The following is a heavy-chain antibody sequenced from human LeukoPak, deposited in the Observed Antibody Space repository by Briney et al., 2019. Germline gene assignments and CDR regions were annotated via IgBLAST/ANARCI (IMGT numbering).Heavy chain of an antibody. CDR1: GGTFSSYA. CDR2: IIPIFGTA. J-gene: IGHJ4*02. CDR3: ATFWSGYSDFDY. Sequence: SVKVSCKASGGTFSSYAISWVRQAPGQGLEWMGGIIPIFGTANYARKFQGRVTITADESTSTAYMELISLRSEDTAVYYCATFWSGYSDFDYWGQGTLVTVSS. D-gene: IGHD3-3*01. V-gene: IGHV1-69*13.